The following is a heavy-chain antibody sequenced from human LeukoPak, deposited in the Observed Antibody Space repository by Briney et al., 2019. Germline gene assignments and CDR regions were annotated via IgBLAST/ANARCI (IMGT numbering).Heavy chain of an antibody. Sequence: GGSLRLSCAASGFTFSSYSMDWVRQAPGKGLEWVSSISSSSSYIYYADSVKGRFTISRDNAKNSLYLQVNSLRAEDTAVYYCARDEEDVVIWGQGTLVTVSS. CDR2: ISSSSSYI. J-gene: IGHJ4*02. D-gene: IGHD2-2*01. CDR3: ARDEEDVVI. CDR1: GFTFSSYS. V-gene: IGHV3-21*01.